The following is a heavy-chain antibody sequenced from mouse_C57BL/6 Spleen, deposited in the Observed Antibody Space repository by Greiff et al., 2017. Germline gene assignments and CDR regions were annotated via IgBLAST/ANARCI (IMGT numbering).Heavy chain of an antibody. J-gene: IGHJ1*03. Sequence: LQPGAELVKPGASVKMSCKASGYTFTSYWITWVKQRPGQGLEWIGDIYPGSGSTNYNEKFKSKATLTVDTSSSTAYMQLSSLTSEDSAVYYCARRGSSYDWYFDVWGTGTTVTVSS. V-gene: IGHV1-55*01. CDR2: IYPGSGST. CDR3: ARRGSSYDWYFDV. D-gene: IGHD1-1*01. CDR1: GYTFTSYW.